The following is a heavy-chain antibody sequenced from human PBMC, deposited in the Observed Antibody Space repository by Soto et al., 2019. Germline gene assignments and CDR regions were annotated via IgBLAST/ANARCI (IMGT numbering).Heavy chain of an antibody. V-gene: IGHV1-18*01. CDR3: ARDLIAARSWFDP. CDR1: GYTFTSYG. Sequence: ASVKVSFKASGYTFTSYGISWLRQAPGQGLEWMGWISAYNGNTNYAQKLQGRVTMTTDTSTSTAYMELRSLRSDDTAVYYCARDLIAARSWFDPWGQGTLVTSPQ. D-gene: IGHD6-6*01. CDR2: ISAYNGNT. J-gene: IGHJ5*02.